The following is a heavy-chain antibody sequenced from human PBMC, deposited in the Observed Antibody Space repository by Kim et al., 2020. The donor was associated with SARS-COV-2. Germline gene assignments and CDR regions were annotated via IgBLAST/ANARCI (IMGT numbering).Heavy chain of an antibody. J-gene: IGHJ6*02. Sequence: ASVKVSCKASGYTFTGYYMHWVRQAPGQGLEWMGWINPNSGGTNYAQKFQGWVTMTRDTSISTAYMELSRLRSDDTAVYYCARGPWGGSYPYYYYYGMDVWGQGTTVTVSS. CDR3: ARGPWGGSYPYYYYYGMDV. V-gene: IGHV1-2*04. D-gene: IGHD1-26*01. CDR1: GYTFTGYY. CDR2: INPNSGGT.